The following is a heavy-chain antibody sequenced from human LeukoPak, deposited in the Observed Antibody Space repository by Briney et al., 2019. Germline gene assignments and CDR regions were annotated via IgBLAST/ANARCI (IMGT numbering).Heavy chain of an antibody. J-gene: IGHJ4*02. CDR3: AREIAVAASLDY. V-gene: IGHV4-39*01. Sequence: PSETLSLTCTVSGGSISSSSYYWGWIRQPPGKGLEWIGSIYYSGSTYYNPSLKSRVTISVDTSKNQFSLKPSSVTAADTAVYYCAREIAVAASLDYWGQGTLVTVSS. CDR1: GGSISSSSYY. CDR2: IYYSGST. D-gene: IGHD6-19*01.